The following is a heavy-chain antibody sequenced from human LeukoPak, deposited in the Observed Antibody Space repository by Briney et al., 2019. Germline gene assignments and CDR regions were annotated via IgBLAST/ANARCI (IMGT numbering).Heavy chain of an antibody. CDR3: ARELVSLGTGYFDL. V-gene: IGHV3-23*01. J-gene: IGHJ2*01. CDR2: ITGSSTWT. Sequence: GGSLRLSCEASGFTFGTYGMTWVRQAPGKGLEWVSGITGSSTWTYYADSVRGRFTISRDNSKNTLHLQMNNLTADDTGIYYCARELVSLGTGYFDLWGRGTLVTVSS. D-gene: IGHD7-27*01. CDR1: GFTFGTYG.